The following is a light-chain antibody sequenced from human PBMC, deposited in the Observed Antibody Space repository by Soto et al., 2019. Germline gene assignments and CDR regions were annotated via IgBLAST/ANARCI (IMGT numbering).Light chain of an antibody. CDR1: QSVSSN. J-gene: IGKJ2*01. Sequence: EIVMTQSPATLSVSPGESATLSCRASQSVSSNLAWYQHTPGRAPRLLIYGASTRASGIPARFSGSGSGTEFTLTISSLQSEDFAVYYCQHYNNWPQYTFGQGTKLEIK. CDR2: GAS. CDR3: QHYNNWPQYT. V-gene: IGKV3D-15*01.